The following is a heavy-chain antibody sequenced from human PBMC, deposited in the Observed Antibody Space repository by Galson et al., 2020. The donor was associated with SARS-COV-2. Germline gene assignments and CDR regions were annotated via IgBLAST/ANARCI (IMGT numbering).Heavy chain of an antibody. D-gene: IGHD1-7*01. J-gene: IGHJ4*02. Sequence: GGSLRLSCAASGFTFSSYGMHWVRQAPGKGLEWVAVIWYDGSNKYYADSVKGRFTISRDNSKNTLYLQMNSLRAEDTAVYYCARDPETCITGTTGFDYWGQGTLVTVSS. CDR3: ARDPETCITGTTGFDY. CDR2: IWYDGSNK. CDR1: GFTFSSYG. V-gene: IGHV3-33*01.